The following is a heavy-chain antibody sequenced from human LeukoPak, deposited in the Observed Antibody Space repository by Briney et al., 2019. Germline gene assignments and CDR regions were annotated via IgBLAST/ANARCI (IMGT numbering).Heavy chain of an antibody. CDR2: IYNSGST. V-gene: IGHV4-59*01. Sequence: PSETLSLTCTVSGGSISSYYWSWIRQPPGKGLEWIGYIYNSGSTNYSPSLKSRVTISVDTSKNQFSLKLNSVTAADTAVYYCARDRELGYWGQGALITVSS. J-gene: IGHJ4*02. CDR3: ARDRELGY. D-gene: IGHD3-10*01. CDR1: GGSISSYY.